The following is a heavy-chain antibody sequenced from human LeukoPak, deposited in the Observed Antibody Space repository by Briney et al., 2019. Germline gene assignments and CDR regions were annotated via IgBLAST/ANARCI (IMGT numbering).Heavy chain of an antibody. J-gene: IGHJ4*02. D-gene: IGHD3-3*01. V-gene: IGHV3-23*01. Sequence: GGSLRLSCAASGLAFSSCAMNWVRQPPGQGLEWVSTISVASITFYTDSVKGRFTISRDNSRNTVYPQMTSLRADDTAVYYCADYGVSGVRNNFYWGQGTLVTVSS. CDR2: ISVASIT. CDR3: ADYGVSGVRNNFY. CDR1: GLAFSSCA.